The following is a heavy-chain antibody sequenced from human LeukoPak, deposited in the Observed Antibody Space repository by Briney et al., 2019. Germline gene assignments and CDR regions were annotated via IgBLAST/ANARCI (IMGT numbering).Heavy chain of an antibody. CDR3: ARDSGSWYYRYASDI. CDR2: IYYSGST. D-gene: IGHD6-13*01. Sequence: PSETLSLTCTVSGGSISSYYWSWIRQPPGKGLEWIGYIYYSGSTNYNPSLKSRVTISVDTSKNQFSLKLSSVTAADTAVYYCARDSGSWYYRYASDIWGQGTMVTVSS. V-gene: IGHV4-59*01. J-gene: IGHJ3*02. CDR1: GGSISSYY.